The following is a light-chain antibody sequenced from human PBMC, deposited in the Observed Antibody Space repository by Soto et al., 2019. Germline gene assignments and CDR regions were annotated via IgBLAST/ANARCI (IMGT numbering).Light chain of an antibody. J-gene: IGLJ2*01. Sequence: QSVLTQPASVSGSPGQSITIACTGTSSDVGGYDFVSWYQQHPGKAPKILIYEVSKRASGVPDRFSGSKSGNTASLTVSGLQPDDEADYYCNSYGGNTNVVFGGGTKVTVL. CDR3: NSYGGNTNVV. CDR2: EVS. V-gene: IGLV2-8*01. CDR1: SSDVGGYDF.